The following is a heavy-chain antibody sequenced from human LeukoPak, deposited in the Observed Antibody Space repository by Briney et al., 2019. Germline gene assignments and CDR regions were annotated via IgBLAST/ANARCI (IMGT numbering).Heavy chain of an antibody. CDR1: GFTVSSNY. D-gene: IGHD6-19*01. CDR3: AREGSGLSFDY. Sequence: GGSLRLSCAASGFTVSSNYMSWVRQAPGKGLECVSVIYRGGSTYYADSVKGRFTISRDNSENTVDLQMNSLRAEDTAVYYCAREGSGLSFDYWGQGTLVTVSS. J-gene: IGHJ4*02. CDR2: IYRGGST. V-gene: IGHV3-53*01.